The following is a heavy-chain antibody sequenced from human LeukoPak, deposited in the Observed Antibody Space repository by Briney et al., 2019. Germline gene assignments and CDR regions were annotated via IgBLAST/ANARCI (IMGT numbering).Heavy chain of an antibody. CDR3: AKSPVSSCRGSFCYPFDY. CDR2: ISGSDDGT. CDR1: GFTFSTYA. J-gene: IGHJ4*02. D-gene: IGHD2-15*01. V-gene: IGHV3-23*01. Sequence: GGSVRLSCAASGFTFSTYAMSWVRQIPGKGLEWVSAISGSDDGTYYADSVKGRFTISRDNSRNTLYLQVNTLRAEDTAVYFCAKSPVSSCRGSFCYPFDYWGQGNLVTVSS.